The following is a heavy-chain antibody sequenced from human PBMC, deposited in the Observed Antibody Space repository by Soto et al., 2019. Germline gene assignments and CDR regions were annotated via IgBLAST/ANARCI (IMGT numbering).Heavy chain of an antibody. D-gene: IGHD4-17*01. CDR3: ARRYGPGFDY. Sequence: QVQLQESGPGLVKPSETLSLTCTVSGRSISSYYWSWIRQPPGKGLEWIGYIYYSGSTNYNPSLKSRVTISVDTSKNQFSLKLSSVTAADTAVYYCARRYGPGFDYWGQGTLVTVSS. V-gene: IGHV4-59*08. CDR1: GRSISSYY. J-gene: IGHJ4*02. CDR2: IYYSGST.